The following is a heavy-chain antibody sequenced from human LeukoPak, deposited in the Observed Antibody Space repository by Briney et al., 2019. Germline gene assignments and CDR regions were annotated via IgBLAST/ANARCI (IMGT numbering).Heavy chain of an antibody. CDR3: ARDISSSPLAGN. CDR2: IIPILGIV. Sequence: SVKVSCKASGGTFSSYTISWVRQAPGQGLEWMGRIIPILGIVNYAQKFQGRVTITADKSTSTAYMELSSLRSEDTAVYYCARDISSSPLAGNWGQGTLVTVSS. V-gene: IGHV1-69*04. D-gene: IGHD6-6*01. CDR1: GGTFSSYT. J-gene: IGHJ4*02.